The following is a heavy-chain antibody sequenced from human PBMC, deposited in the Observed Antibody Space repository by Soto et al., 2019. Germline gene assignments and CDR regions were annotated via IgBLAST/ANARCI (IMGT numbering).Heavy chain of an antibody. CDR3: ARDSFGSWPSRFDY. D-gene: IGHD6-13*01. V-gene: IGHV3-48*03. CDR1: GFTLSSYN. Sequence: GGSLRLSCAASGFTLSSYNMSWVRQAPGKGLEWVSCISSSGSTIYYADSVKGRFTISRDNAKNSLYLQMNSLRAEDTAVYYCARDSFGSWPSRFDYWGQGTLVTVSS. CDR2: ISSSGSTI. J-gene: IGHJ4*02.